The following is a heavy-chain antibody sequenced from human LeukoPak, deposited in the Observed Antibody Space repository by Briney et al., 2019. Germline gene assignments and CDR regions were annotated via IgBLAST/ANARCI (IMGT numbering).Heavy chain of an antibody. V-gene: IGHV3-49*04. D-gene: IGHD3-9*01. CDR3: TRAGYDILTGYYPDFDY. CDR2: IRSKAYGGTT. Sequence: GGSLRLSCTASGLTFGDYAMSGVRQAQGKGLEWVGFIRSKAYGGTTEYAASVKGRFTISRDDSKSIAYLQMNSLKTEDTAVYYCTRAGYDILTGYYPDFDYWGQGTLVTVSS. CDR1: GLTFGDYA. J-gene: IGHJ4*02.